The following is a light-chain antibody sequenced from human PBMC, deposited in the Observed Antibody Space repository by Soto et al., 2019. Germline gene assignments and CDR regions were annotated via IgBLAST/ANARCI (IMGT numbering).Light chain of an antibody. CDR2: EGS. CDR1: SSDVGSYNL. CDR3: CSYAGSSTDVV. Sequence: QSALTQPASVSGSPGQSITISCTGTSSDVGSYNLVSWYQQHPGKAPKLMIYEGSKRPSGVSNRFSGSKSGNTASLTISGLQAEDEAAYYCCSYAGSSTDVVFGGGTKVPS. J-gene: IGLJ2*01. V-gene: IGLV2-23*01.